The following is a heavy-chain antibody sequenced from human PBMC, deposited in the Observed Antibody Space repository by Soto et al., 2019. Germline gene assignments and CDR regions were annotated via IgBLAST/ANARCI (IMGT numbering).Heavy chain of an antibody. Sequence: GASVKVSCKASGFTFAIYGITWVRQAPGQGLEWMGWINPYNGNTNYAQKFQGRVTMTTDTSTSTGYMELRSLRSDYTAVYYCARVVAAAPVYYGMDVWGQGTTVTVSS. V-gene: IGHV1-18*01. CDR3: ARVVAAAPVYYGMDV. CDR2: INPYNGNT. CDR1: GFTFAIYG. J-gene: IGHJ6*02. D-gene: IGHD2-15*01.